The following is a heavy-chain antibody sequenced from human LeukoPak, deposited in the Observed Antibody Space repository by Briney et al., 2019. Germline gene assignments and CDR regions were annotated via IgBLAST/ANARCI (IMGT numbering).Heavy chain of an antibody. CDR3: ARGKWELVGIDYYNGMDV. J-gene: IGHJ6*02. CDR2: INSDGSST. CDR1: GFTLSSYW. Sequence: GGSLRLSCAASGFTLSSYWMHWVRHAPGKGLVWVLRINSDGSSTTYADSVKGRFTTSRDNAKNTVYLQMNSLRAEDTAVYYCARGKWELVGIDYYNGMDVWGQGTTVTVSS. V-gene: IGHV3-74*01. D-gene: IGHD1-26*01.